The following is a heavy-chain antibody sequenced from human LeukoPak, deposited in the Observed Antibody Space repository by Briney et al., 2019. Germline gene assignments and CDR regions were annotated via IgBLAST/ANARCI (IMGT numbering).Heavy chain of an antibody. V-gene: IGHV3-30*03. J-gene: IGHJ4*02. Sequence: GGSLRLSCAASGFTFSSYGMHWVRQAPGKGLEWVAVISYDGSNKYYADSVRGRFTISRDNSKNTLYLQMNSLRAEDTAVYYCARGGDILTGNHFDYWGQGTLVTVFS. CDR2: ISYDGSNK. CDR1: GFTFSSYG. D-gene: IGHD3-9*01. CDR3: ARGGDILTGNHFDY.